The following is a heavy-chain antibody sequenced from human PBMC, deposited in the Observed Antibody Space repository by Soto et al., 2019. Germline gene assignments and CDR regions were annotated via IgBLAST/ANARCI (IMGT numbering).Heavy chain of an antibody. Sequence: EVQLVESGGGLIQPGGSLRLSCAASGFTVSSNYMSWVRQAPGKGLEWVSVIYSGGSTYYADSVKGRFTISRDNSKNTLYLQMNSLKAEDTAVDYCARDMDSGSYYYYCGMDVWGQGTTVTVSS. D-gene: IGHD1-26*01. CDR3: ARDMDSGSYYYYCGMDV. CDR2: IYSGGST. J-gene: IGHJ6*02. CDR1: GFTVSSNY. V-gene: IGHV3-53*01.